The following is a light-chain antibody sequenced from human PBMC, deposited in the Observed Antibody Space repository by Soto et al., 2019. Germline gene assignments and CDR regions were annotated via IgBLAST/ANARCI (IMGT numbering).Light chain of an antibody. CDR3: QQSYSAPFA. J-gene: IGKJ3*01. V-gene: IGKV1-39*01. CDR1: QSIDIY. CDR2: TAS. Sequence: DIQMTQSPSSLSASVGDRVTITCRASQSIDIYLNWYQQKPEKPTKLLIYTASSLPSGVPSTFSGSGSGTDFTLTISSLQPEDFATYYCQQSYSAPFAFGPGTKVDIK.